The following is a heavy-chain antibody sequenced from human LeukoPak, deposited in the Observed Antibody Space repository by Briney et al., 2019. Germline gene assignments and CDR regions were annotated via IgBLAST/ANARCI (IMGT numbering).Heavy chain of an antibody. CDR3: ARVRGITIFGVVISYYYYGMDV. Sequence: GRSLRLSCAACGFTFSSYAMHWVRQAPGKGLEWVAVISYDGSNKYYADSVKGRFTISRDNSKNTLYLQMNSLRAEDTAVYYCARVRGITIFGVVISYYYYGMDVWGQGTTVTVSS. CDR1: GFTFSSYA. CDR2: ISYDGSNK. V-gene: IGHV3-30-3*01. J-gene: IGHJ6*02. D-gene: IGHD3-3*01.